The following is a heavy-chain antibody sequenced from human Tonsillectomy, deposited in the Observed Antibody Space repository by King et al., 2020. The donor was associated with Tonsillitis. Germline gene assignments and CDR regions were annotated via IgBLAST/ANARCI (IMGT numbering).Heavy chain of an antibody. V-gene: IGHV4-34*01. Sequence: VQLQQWGAGLVKPSETLSLTCEVYGGSLSAYYWSWIRQPPGKGLEWTGEINHSGSTNYNPSLTSRVTISVDTSKNQISLKLSSVTAADTAVYYCARGRRYFDFWSLPYTWFDPWGQGTLVTVSS. J-gene: IGHJ5*02. CDR2: INHSGST. D-gene: IGHD3-3*01. CDR1: GGSLSAYY. CDR3: ARGRRYFDFWSLPYTWFDP.